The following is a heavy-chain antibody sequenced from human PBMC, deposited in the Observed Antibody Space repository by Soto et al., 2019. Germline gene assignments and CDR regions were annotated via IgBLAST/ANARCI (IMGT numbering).Heavy chain of an antibody. CDR3: ARERGSGWYFGY. D-gene: IGHD6-19*01. V-gene: IGHV4-34*01. CDR2: INHSGST. Sequence: QVQLQQWGAGLLKPSETLSLTCAVYGGSFSGYYWSWIRQPPGKGLEWIGEINHSGSTNYNPSLKSRVTISVDTSKNQFSLKLSSVTAADTAMYYCARERGSGWYFGYWGQGTLVTVSS. J-gene: IGHJ4*02. CDR1: GGSFSGYY.